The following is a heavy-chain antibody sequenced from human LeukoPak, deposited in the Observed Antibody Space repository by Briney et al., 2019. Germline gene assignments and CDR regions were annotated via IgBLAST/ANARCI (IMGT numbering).Heavy chain of an antibody. Sequence: GGSVRLSCAASGFTFSSYWMSWVRQAPGKGREWVANIKQDGSEKYYVDSVKGRFTISRDNAKNSLYLQMNSLRAEDTAVYYRASLYSGSYRTGIDYWGQGTLVTVSS. J-gene: IGHJ4*02. CDR3: ASLYSGSYRTGIDY. CDR2: IKQDGSEK. D-gene: IGHD1-26*01. CDR1: GFTFSSYW. V-gene: IGHV3-7*01.